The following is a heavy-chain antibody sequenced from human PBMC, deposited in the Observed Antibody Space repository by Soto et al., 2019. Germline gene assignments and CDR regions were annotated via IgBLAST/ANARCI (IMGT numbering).Heavy chain of an antibody. CDR1: GGSISSSSYY. CDR2: IYYSGST. D-gene: IGHD1-26*01. V-gene: IGHV4-39*01. CDR3: ARQSVGATYRWFDP. Sequence: TLSLTCTVSGGSISSSSYYWGWIRQPPGKGLEWIGSIYYSGSTYYNPSLKSRVTISVDTSKNQFSLKLSSVTAADTAVYYCARQSVGATYRWFDPWGQGTLVTVSS. J-gene: IGHJ5*02.